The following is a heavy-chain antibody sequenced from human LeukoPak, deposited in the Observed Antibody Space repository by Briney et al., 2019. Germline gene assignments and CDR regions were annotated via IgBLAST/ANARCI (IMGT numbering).Heavy chain of an antibody. D-gene: IGHD2/OR15-2a*01. V-gene: IGHV3-43*02. J-gene: IGHJ4*02. CDR3: AKGNNSISFHFDY. CDR2: ISGDGGVT. Sequence: PGGSLRLSCAASGFTFRDFSMHWVRQPPGKGLEWVSLISGDGGVTHYGDSVKGRFTISRDNSKNSLYLQVSSLRVEDTAFYSCAKGNNSISFHFDYWSQGPLVTVSS. CDR1: GFTFRDFS.